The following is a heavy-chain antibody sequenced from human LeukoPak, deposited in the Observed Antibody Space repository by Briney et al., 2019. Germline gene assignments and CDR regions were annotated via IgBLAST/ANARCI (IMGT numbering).Heavy chain of an antibody. CDR1: GGSFSGYY. Sequence: PSETLSLTCAVYGGSFSGYYWSWIRQPPGKGLEWIGEINHSGSTNYNPSLKSRVTISVDTSKNQFSLKLSSVTAADTAVHYCARSRGYRKYYFDYWGQGTLVTVSS. D-gene: IGHD5-18*01. V-gene: IGHV4-34*01. J-gene: IGHJ4*02. CDR2: INHSGST. CDR3: ARSRGYRKYYFDY.